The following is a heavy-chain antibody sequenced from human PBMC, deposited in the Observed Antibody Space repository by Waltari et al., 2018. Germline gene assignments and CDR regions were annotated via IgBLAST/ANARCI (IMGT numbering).Heavy chain of an antibody. CDR1: GVRVRSNY. CDR3: ARVWRNYHYYGMDV. D-gene: IGHD3-16*01. J-gene: IGHJ6*02. V-gene: IGHV3-53*02. Sequence: EVQLVETGGGLTQPGGARRPSCAASGVRVRSNYRIWVRQAPGRGLGWVSTIYDGGSSYYADSVKGRLTISRDNSKNTVYLQMNSLRVDDTAVYYCARVWRNYHYYGMDVWGQGTTVTVSS. CDR2: IYDGGSS.